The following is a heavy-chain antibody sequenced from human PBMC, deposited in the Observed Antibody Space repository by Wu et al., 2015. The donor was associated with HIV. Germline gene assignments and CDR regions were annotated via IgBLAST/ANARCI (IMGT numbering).Heavy chain of an antibody. Sequence: QVQLVQSGAEVKKPGASVKVSCKASGYTFTSYDVNWVRQATGQGLEWMGWMNPKSGNTGYAQKFQGRVTMTRNTSINTAYMELSSLRSEDTAVYYCAREFRSYYYDSSGPEAFDIWGQGTMVTSLQ. CDR2: MNPKSGNT. CDR1: GYTFTSYD. D-gene: IGHD3-22*01. CDR3: AREFRSYYYDSSGPEAFDI. J-gene: IGHJ3*02. V-gene: IGHV1-8*01.